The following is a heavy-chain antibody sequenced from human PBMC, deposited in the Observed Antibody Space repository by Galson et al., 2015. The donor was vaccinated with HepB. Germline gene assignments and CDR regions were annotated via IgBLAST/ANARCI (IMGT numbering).Heavy chain of an antibody. J-gene: IGHJ6*02. CDR1: GDSVSSNSAA. Sequence: CAISGDSVSSNSAAWNWIGQSPSRGLEWLGRTYYRSKWYNDYAVSVKSRITINPDTSKNQFSLQLNSVTPEDTAVYYCARDLGRQQLVYYYYGMDVWGQGTTVTVSS. CDR3: ARDLGRQQLVYYYYGMDV. D-gene: IGHD6-13*01. CDR2: TYYRSKWYN. V-gene: IGHV6-1*01.